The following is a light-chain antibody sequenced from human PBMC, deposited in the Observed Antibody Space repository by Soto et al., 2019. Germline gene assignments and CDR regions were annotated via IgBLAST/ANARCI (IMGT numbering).Light chain of an antibody. J-gene: IGLJ1*01. V-gene: IGLV2-23*02. CDR2: EVS. CDR1: SSDVGSYNL. CDR3: CSYAGSSNV. Sequence: QSALTQPASVSGPPGQSITISCTGTSSDVGSYNLVSWYQQHPGKAPKLMIYEVSKRPSGVSNRFSGSKSGNTASLTISGLQAEDEADYYCCSYAGSSNVFGTGTKLTVL.